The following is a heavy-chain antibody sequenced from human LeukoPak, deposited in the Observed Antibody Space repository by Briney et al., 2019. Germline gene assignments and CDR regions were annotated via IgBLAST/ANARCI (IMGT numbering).Heavy chain of an antibody. CDR1: GGTFSSYA. Sequence: SVKVSCKASGGTFSSYAISWVRQAPGQGLEWMGGIIPIFGTANYAQKFQGRVTITADESTSTAYMELSSLRSDDTAVYYCARATPVVAATPAFNYWGQGTLVTVSS. J-gene: IGHJ4*02. D-gene: IGHD2-15*01. CDR3: ARATPVVAATPAFNY. V-gene: IGHV1-69*13. CDR2: IIPIFGTA.